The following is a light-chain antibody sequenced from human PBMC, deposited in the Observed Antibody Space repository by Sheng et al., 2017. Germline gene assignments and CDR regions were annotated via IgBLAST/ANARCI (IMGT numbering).Light chain of an antibody. CDR1: QGISSA. J-gene: IGKJ4*01. CDR3: QQFDSYL. CDR2: DAS. Sequence: AIQLTQSPSSLSASVGDRVAITCRASQGISSALAWYXQKPGKPLKLLIFDASSLERGVPXRFSGSGSGTDFTLTISSLQAEDFATYYCQQFDSYLFGGGTKVEIK. V-gene: IGKV1-13*02.